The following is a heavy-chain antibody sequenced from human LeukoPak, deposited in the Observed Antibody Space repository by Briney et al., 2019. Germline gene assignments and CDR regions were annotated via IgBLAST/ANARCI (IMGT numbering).Heavy chain of an antibody. V-gene: IGHV1-8*01. Sequence: ASVKVSCKASGYTFTGYDINWVRQATGQGLEWMGWMNPNSGNTGYAQKFQGRVTMTRNTSISTAYMELSSLRSEDTAVYYCATLSIVVVPAAIDNWFDPWGQGTLVTVSS. CDR3: ATLSIVVVPAAIDNWFDP. D-gene: IGHD2-2*02. J-gene: IGHJ5*02. CDR2: MNPNSGNT. CDR1: GYTFTGYD.